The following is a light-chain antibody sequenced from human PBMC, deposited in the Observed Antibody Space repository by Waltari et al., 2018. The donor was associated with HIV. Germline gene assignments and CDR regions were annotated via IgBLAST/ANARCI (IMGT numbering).Light chain of an antibody. CDR2: GNS. J-gene: IGLJ1*01. CDR1: SSNLRAGYS. Sequence: QSVLTQPPSLSGAPGPGVPTPRPGSSSNLRAGYSVHWYQQLPGTAPKLLIYGNSNRPSGVPDRFSGSKSGTSASLAITGLQAEDEADYYCQSHDSSLSGYVFGTGTKVTVL. V-gene: IGLV1-40*01. CDR3: QSHDSSLSGYV.